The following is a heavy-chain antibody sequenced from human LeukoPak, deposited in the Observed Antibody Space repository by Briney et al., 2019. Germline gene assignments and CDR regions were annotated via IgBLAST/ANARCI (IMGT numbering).Heavy chain of an antibody. CDR1: GGSSSIYY. D-gene: IGHD1-26*01. V-gene: IGHV4-59*08. Sequence: PSETLSLTCTISGGSSSIYYWSWIRQPPGKGPEWIGYIHYSGSTNYNPSLKSRATISLDTSKNQVSLKLTSVTAADTAVYYCARRASGSYPDYFDSWGQGTLVTVSS. CDR2: IHYSGST. CDR3: ARRASGSYPDYFDS. J-gene: IGHJ4*02.